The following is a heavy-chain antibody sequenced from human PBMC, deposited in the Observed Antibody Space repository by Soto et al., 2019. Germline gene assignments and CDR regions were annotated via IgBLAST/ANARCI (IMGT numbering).Heavy chain of an antibody. CDR2: TDYSGNT. CDR3: ARAVGDPLYYLDY. V-gene: IGHV4-59*08. J-gene: IGHJ4*02. D-gene: IGHD6-19*01. CDR1: SDSISSYY. Sequence: QVQLQESGPGLVRPSETLSLTCTVSSDSISSYYWIWIRQSPGKGLEWIGYTDYSGNTNYNPSLKRRVTISGDTSTNQFSLRLSSVTAADTAVYYCARAVGDPLYYLDYWGQGTLVTVSS.